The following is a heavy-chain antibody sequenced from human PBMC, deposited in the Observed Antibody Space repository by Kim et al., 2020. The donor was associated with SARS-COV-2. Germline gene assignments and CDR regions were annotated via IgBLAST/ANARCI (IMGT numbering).Heavy chain of an antibody. Sequence: ASVKVSCKASGYTFSSNAMNWVRQAPGQGPEWMGWINTNTGNPTYAQGFAGRYVFSLDTSVSTAYLQINNLKAEDSAVYYCAAWRPPASVYCSTSSCQVIYYFDYWSQGTLVTVSS. CDR1: GYTFSSNA. J-gene: IGHJ4*02. V-gene: IGHV7-4-1*02. CDR3: AAWRPPASVYCSTSSCQVIYYFDY. D-gene: IGHD2-2*01. CDR2: INTNTGNP.